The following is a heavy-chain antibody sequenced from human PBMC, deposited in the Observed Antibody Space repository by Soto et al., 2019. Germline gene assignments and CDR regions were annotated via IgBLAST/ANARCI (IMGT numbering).Heavy chain of an antibody. CDR3: ARLGATYGSGSYYKSHYYYGMDV. CDR1: GGSIISYY. CDR2: IYTSGST. D-gene: IGHD3-10*01. V-gene: IGHV4-4*07. Sequence: SATLSLTCTVSGGSIISYYWSWIRQPAGKGLEWIGRIYTSGSTNYNPSLKSRVTMSVDTSKNQFSLKLSSVTAADTAVYYCARLGATYGSGSYYKSHYYYGMDVWGQGTTVTVS. J-gene: IGHJ6*02.